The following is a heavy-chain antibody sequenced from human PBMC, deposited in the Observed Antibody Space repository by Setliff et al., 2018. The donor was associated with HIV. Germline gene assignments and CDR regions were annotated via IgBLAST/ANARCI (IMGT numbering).Heavy chain of an antibody. Sequence: ASVKVSCKVSGYTLTELSRHWVRQAPGKGLEWMGGFDPEDGETIYAQRFQGRVTMTRDTSTATLYMDLSSLTSDDTAIYYCARESRGSGWFDPWGQGTLVTVS. D-gene: IGHD3-16*01. J-gene: IGHJ5*02. CDR2: FDPEDGET. CDR3: ARESRGSGWFDP. CDR1: GYTLTELS. V-gene: IGHV1-24*01.